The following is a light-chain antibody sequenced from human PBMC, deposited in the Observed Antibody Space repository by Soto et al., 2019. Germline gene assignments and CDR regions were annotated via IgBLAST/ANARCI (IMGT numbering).Light chain of an antibody. CDR1: SSDVGAYNY. V-gene: IGLV2-8*01. J-gene: IGLJ3*02. Sequence: QSALTQPPSASGSPGQSVTISCTGTSSDVGAYNYVSWYQQHSGKAPKLGIYEVTKRPSGVPDRFSGSKSANTASLTVSGLQAEDEADYYCSSFASGNTWVFGGGTKLTVL. CDR3: SSFASGNTWV. CDR2: EVT.